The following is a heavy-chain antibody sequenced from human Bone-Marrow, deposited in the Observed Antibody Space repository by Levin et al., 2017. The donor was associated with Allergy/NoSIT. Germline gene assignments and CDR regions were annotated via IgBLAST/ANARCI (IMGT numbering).Heavy chain of an antibody. J-gene: IGHJ4*02. CDR1: GFTFRRYW. Sequence: LSLTCAASGFTFRRYWMHWVRQAPGKGLVWVSRITGDGRDTNYADSVGGRFTISRDNAKNTLYLEMNSLRAEDTAVYYCARGGCSSTSCLDYWGQGILVTVSS. CDR2: ITGDGRDT. V-gene: IGHV3-74*01. D-gene: IGHD2-2*01. CDR3: ARGGCSSTSCLDY.